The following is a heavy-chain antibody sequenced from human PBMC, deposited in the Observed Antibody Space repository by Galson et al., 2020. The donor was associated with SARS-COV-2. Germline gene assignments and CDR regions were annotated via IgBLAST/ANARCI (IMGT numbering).Heavy chain of an antibody. D-gene: IGHD1-26*01. CDR2: ISYDGSNK. J-gene: IGHJ6*02. CDR3: AACIVGATKREYYYYYGMDV. Sequence: GESLKISCAASGFTFSSYGMHWVRQAPGKGLEWVAVISYDGSNKYYADSVTGRFTISRDNSKNTLYLQMNSLRAEDTAVYYCAACIVGATKREYYYYYGMDVWGQGTTVTVSS. V-gene: IGHV3-30*03. CDR1: GFTFSSYG.